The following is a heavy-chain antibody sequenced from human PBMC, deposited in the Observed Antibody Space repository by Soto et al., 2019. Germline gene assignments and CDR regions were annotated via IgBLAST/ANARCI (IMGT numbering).Heavy chain of an antibody. Sequence: SETLSLTCTVSGGSISSYYWSWIRQPPGKGLEWIGYIYYSGSTNYNPSLKSRVTISVDTSKNQFSLKLSSVTAADTAVYYCARHVGHYDFWSGYYADTYYFDYWGQGTLVTVSS. J-gene: IGHJ4*02. CDR1: GGSISSYY. CDR2: IYYSGST. CDR3: ARHVGHYDFWSGYYADTYYFDY. D-gene: IGHD3-3*01. V-gene: IGHV4-59*08.